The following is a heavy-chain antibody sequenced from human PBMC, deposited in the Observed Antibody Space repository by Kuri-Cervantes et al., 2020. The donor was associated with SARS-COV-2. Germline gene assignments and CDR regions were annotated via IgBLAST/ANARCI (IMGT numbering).Heavy chain of an antibody. CDR2: IKQDGSEK. CDR3: ARGKPFDY. Sequence: ETLSLTCTVSGGSISSYYWSWIRQPPGKGLEWVANIKQDGSEKYYVDSVKGRFTISRDNAKNSLYLQMNSLRAEDTAVYYCARGKPFDYWGQGTLVTVSS. V-gene: IGHV3-7*01. CDR1: GGSISSYY. J-gene: IGHJ4*02.